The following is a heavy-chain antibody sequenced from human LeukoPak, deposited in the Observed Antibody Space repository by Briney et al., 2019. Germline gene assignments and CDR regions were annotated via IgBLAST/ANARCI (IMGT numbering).Heavy chain of an antibody. V-gene: IGHV1-18*01. J-gene: IGHJ3*02. D-gene: IGHD1-14*01. CDR2: ISAYNGNT. Sequence: ASVKVSCKASGYTFTSYGISWVRQAPGQGLEWMGWISAYNGNTNYAQKLQGRVTMTTDTSTSTAYMELRGLRSDDTAVYYCARVRREPGAFDIWGQGTMVTVSS. CDR3: ARVRREPGAFDI. CDR1: GYTFTSYG.